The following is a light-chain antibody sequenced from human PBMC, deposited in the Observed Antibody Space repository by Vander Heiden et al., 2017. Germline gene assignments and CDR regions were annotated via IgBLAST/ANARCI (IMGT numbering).Light chain of an antibody. CDR2: DVS. V-gene: IGLV2-11*01. Sequence: QSALTQPRSVSGSPGQSVTISCTGTSSDVGGYNYVPWYQQHPGKAPKLMIYDVSKRPSGVPDRFSGSKSGNTASLTISGLQAEDEADYYFCSYAGSYTSVVFGGGTKLTVL. CDR1: SSDVGGYNY. J-gene: IGLJ2*01. CDR3: CSYAGSYTSVV.